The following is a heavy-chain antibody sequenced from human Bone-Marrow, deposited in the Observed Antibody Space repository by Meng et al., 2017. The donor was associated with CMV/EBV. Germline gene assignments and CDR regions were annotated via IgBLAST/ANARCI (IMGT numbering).Heavy chain of an antibody. V-gene: IGHV2-70*20. Sequence: SGPTLVKPTQTLTLTCNFAGFSLTTRGMCVNWVRQPPGKALEWLALIDWDGDKYYSTSLKTRLTISKDTSKNQVVLTMTNMDPVDTATYYCAWVGIGHCSTTSDYWGQGTLVTVSS. D-gene: IGHD2-2*01. CDR3: AWVGIGHCSTTSDY. CDR2: IDWDGDK. J-gene: IGHJ4*02. CDR1: GFSLTTRGMC.